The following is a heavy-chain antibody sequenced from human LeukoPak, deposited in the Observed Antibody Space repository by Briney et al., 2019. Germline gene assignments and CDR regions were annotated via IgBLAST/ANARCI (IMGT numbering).Heavy chain of an antibody. V-gene: IGHV4-34*01. CDR3: ARADSSGCDDY. D-gene: IGHD6-19*01. J-gene: IGHJ4*02. Sequence: PSETLSLTCAVCGGSFSGYYWSWIRQPPGKGLEWIGEINHSGSTNYNPSLKSRVTISVDTSKNQFSLKLSSVTAADTAVYYCARADSSGCDDYWGQGTLVTVSS. CDR2: INHSGST. CDR1: GGSFSGYY.